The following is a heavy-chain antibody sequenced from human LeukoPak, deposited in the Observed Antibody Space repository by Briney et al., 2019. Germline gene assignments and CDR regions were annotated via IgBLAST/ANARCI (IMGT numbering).Heavy chain of an antibody. J-gene: IGHJ4*02. CDR1: GFTFSSYA. CDR3: AKSCSSTSCYHNY. D-gene: IGHD2-2*01. CDR2: ISGSGCST. V-gene: IGHV3-23*01. Sequence: PGGSLRLSCAASGFTFSSYAMSWVRQAPGKGLEWVSAISGSGCSTYYADSVKGRFTISRDNSKNTLYLQMNSLRAEDTAVYYCAKSCSSTSCYHNYWGQGTLVTVSS.